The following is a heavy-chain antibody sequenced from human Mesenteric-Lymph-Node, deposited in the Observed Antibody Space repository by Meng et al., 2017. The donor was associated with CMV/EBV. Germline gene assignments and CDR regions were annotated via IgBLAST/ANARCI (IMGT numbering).Heavy chain of an antibody. CDR1: GYTFTSYG. CDR3: ARGGQQPNSWYGY. J-gene: IGHJ4*02. D-gene: IGHD6-13*01. CDR2: ITPILDTP. Sequence: SVKVSCKASGYTFTSYGISWVRQAPGQGLEWMGEITPILDTPNYAQKFQGRVTMTRDTSTSTVYMELSSLRSEDTAVYYCARGGQQPNSWYGYWGQGTLVTVSS. V-gene: IGHV1-69*10.